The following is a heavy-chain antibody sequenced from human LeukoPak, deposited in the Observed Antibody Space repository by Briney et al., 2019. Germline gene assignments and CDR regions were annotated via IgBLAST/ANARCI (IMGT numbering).Heavy chain of an antibody. CDR2: LPGGGGNA. CDR3: VKDRGEYDTSGYCYDY. J-gene: IGHJ4*02. Sequence: GESLTLSCAASGFTFSNYAMSWVRQAPGKGLEWVSALPGGGGNAYYADSGGGRFTISRDNSNTTLYLQMSRLRAEDTALYYCVKDRGEYDTSGYCYDYWGQGTLVTVSS. V-gene: IGHV3-23*01. CDR1: GFTFSNYA. D-gene: IGHD3-22*01.